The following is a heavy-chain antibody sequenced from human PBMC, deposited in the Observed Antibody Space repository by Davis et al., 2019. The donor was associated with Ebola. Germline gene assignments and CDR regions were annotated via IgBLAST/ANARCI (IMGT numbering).Heavy chain of an antibody. CDR2: IWYDGSNK. Sequence: GGSLRLSCAASGFTFSSYGMHWVRQAPGKGLEWVAVIWYDGSNKYYADSVKGRFTISRDNSKNTLYLQMNSLRAEDTAVYYCAKDRGYSYGYLVDYWGQGTLVTVSS. CDR1: GFTFSSYG. V-gene: IGHV3-33*06. CDR3: AKDRGYSYGYLVDY. D-gene: IGHD5-18*01. J-gene: IGHJ4*02.